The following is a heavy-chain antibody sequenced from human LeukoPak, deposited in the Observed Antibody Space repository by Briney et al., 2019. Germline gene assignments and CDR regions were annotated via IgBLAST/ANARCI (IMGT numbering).Heavy chain of an antibody. CDR3: ASNPYYDFWSGYSSTGFH. J-gene: IGHJ4*02. D-gene: IGHD3-3*01. CDR1: GGSFSGYY. Sequence: SETLSLTCAVYGGSFSGYYWSWIRQPPGKGLEWIGEINHSGSTNYNPSLKSRVTISVDTSKNQFSLKLSSVTAADTAVYYCASNPYYDFWSGYSSTGFHWGQGTLVTVSS. CDR2: INHSGST. V-gene: IGHV4-34*01.